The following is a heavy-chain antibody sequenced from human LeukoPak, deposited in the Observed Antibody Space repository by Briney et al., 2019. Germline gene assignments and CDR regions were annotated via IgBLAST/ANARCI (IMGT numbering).Heavy chain of an antibody. Sequence: SETLSLTCAVYGGSFSGYYWSWIRQHPGKGLEWIGEINHSGSTNYNPSLKSRVTISVDTSKNQFSLKLSSVTAADTAVYYCARSKAAGTADYWGQGTLVTVSS. CDR2: INHSGST. V-gene: IGHV4-34*01. CDR3: ARSKAAGTADY. D-gene: IGHD6-13*01. CDR1: GGSFSGYY. J-gene: IGHJ4*02.